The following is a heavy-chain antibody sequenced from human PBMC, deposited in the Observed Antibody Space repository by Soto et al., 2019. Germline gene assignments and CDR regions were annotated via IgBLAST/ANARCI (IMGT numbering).Heavy chain of an antibody. CDR3: ASAPSALYDY. D-gene: IGHD3-16*01. Sequence: GGSLRLSCAASGFTFNIYAMTWVRQAPGKGLEWVSTTGATGRTTYYADSVKGRFTVSRDNSKNTLYLQMNSLRAEDTALYYCASAPSALYDYWGQGTLVTVSS. J-gene: IGHJ4*02. CDR1: GFTFNIYA. CDR2: TGATGRTT. V-gene: IGHV3-23*01.